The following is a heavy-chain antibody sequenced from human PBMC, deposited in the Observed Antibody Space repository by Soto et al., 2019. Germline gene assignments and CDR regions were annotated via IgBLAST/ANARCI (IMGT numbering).Heavy chain of an antibody. CDR2: ISTYNGDT. V-gene: IGHV1-18*01. CDR1: GYTFTRSG. Sequence: QVQLVQSGAEVKKPGASVKVSCKASGYTFTRSGISWVRQAPGQGLEWMGWISTYNGDTNYAQTFQDRVTMTTDTSTRTGYMELRGLRSGATAVHFCAREGVAPYYYYGMDVWGQGTPVSVSS. D-gene: IGHD5-12*01. J-gene: IGHJ6*02. CDR3: AREGVAPYYYYGMDV.